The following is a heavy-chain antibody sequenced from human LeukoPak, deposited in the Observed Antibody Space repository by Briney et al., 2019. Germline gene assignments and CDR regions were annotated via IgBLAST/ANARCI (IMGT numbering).Heavy chain of an antibody. CDR3: ARDNHSGSWSWFDP. J-gene: IGHJ5*02. CDR2: ISAYRGHT. D-gene: IGHD6-13*01. CDR1: GYTFTNYG. Sequence: GASVQVSCKASGYTFTNYGISWVRQAPGQGPEWMGWISAYRGHTNYAQKLQGRVTMTTDTSTSTAYMELRSLRSDDTAVYYCARDNHSGSWSWFDPWGQGTLVSVSA. V-gene: IGHV1-18*01.